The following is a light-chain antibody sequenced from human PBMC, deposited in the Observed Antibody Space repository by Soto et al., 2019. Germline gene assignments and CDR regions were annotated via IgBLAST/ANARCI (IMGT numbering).Light chain of an antibody. CDR3: QQYNNWPRT. CDR1: QSVSSN. V-gene: IGKV3-15*01. J-gene: IGKJ1*01. CDR2: GAS. Sequence: ETVVTQSPATLSVSPGERATLSCRAGQSVSSNLAWYQEKPGQAPRLLIYGASTRATGIPARFSGSGSGTEFTLTISSLQSEDFAVYYCQQYNNWPRTFGQGTKV.